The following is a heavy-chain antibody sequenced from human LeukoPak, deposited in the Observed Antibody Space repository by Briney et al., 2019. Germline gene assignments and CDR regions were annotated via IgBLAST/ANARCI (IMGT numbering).Heavy chain of an antibody. CDR2: KSYSGST. D-gene: IGHD5-12*01. V-gene: IGHV4-59*01. Sequence: PSETLSLTCTVPGGSISSYYWSWLRQPPGKGLEWIGYKSYSGSTNYNPSLKSRVTISVDTSKNQFSLKLSSVTAADTAVYYCARAGGGYDLRSAVNWFDPWGQGTLVTVSS. CDR1: GGSISSYY. J-gene: IGHJ5*02. CDR3: ARAGGGYDLRSAVNWFDP.